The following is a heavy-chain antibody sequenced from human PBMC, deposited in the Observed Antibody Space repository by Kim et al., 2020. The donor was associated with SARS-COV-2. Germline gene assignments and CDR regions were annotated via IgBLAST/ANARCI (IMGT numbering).Heavy chain of an antibody. Sequence: GSLRLSCTVSGGSISSYYWSWIRQPAGKGLEWIGRIYTSGSTNYNPSLKSRVTMSVDTSKNQFSLKLSSVTAADTAVYYCAREPIYCSGGSCYPDLFDYWGQGTLVTVSS. CDR1: GGSISSYY. D-gene: IGHD2-15*01. V-gene: IGHV4-4*07. J-gene: IGHJ4*02. CDR2: IYTSGST. CDR3: AREPIYCSGGSCYPDLFDY.